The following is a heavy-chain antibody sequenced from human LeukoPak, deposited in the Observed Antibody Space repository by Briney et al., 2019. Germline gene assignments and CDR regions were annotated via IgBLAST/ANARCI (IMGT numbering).Heavy chain of an antibody. CDR3: ARDTLGEGEDANYAVYYFDY. Sequence: GGSPRLSCAASGFRFNTFWMSWVRQAPGKGLEWVANIKQDGNEKYYADSVKGRFTISRDNGKNSLDLQMNSLRADDTAFYYCARDTLGEGEDANYAVYYFDYWGRGTVVTVSS. D-gene: IGHD4/OR15-4a*01. J-gene: IGHJ4*02. CDR2: IKQDGNEK. V-gene: IGHV3-7*01. CDR1: GFRFNTFW.